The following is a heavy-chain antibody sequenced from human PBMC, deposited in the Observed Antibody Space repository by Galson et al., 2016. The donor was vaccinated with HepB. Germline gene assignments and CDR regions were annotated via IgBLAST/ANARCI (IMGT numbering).Heavy chain of an antibody. J-gene: IGHJ4*02. CDR3: ARGPTYYYDMSQYAY. Sequence: QSGAEVKKPGESLKISCKGSGYSFTTYWIAWVRQMPGKGLECMGIIYPGDSETKYSPSFQGLVAISADKSISTAYLQWNSLKASDTAMYYCARGPTYYYDMSQYAYWGQGTLVTVSS. V-gene: IGHV5-51*01. CDR2: IYPGDSET. CDR1: GYSFTTYW. D-gene: IGHD3-22*01.